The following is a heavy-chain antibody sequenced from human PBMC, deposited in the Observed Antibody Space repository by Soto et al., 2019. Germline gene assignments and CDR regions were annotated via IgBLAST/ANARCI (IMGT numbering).Heavy chain of an antibody. Sequence: SETLSLTCAVSGYSISSYYYWGWIRLTPGKGLEWIGSVFHTGSTYDNPSLKSRVTISLDTSRNQFSLKLKSVTAADTAVYYCAGGVRPNYHGSGFDSWGQGTLVTVSS. V-gene: IGHV4-38-2*01. CDR2: VFHTGST. CDR3: AGGVRPNYHGSGFDS. J-gene: IGHJ4*01. CDR1: GYSISSYYY. D-gene: IGHD3-10*01.